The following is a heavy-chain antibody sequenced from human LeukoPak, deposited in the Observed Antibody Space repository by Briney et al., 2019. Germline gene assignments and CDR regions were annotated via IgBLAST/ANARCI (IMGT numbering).Heavy chain of an antibody. CDR1: GFTFSSYW. CDR3: ARVPFDFSHYFDF. J-gene: IGHJ4*02. V-gene: IGHV3-7*01. D-gene: IGHD3-3*01. CDR2: IKEDGSLK. Sequence: PGGSLRLSCATSGFTFSSYWMSWVRQTPGKGPEWVANIKEDGSLKNYVDSVEGRFTVSRDNAKNTLYLQMNSLRAEDTAVYYCARVPFDFSHYFDFWGQGTLVTVSS.